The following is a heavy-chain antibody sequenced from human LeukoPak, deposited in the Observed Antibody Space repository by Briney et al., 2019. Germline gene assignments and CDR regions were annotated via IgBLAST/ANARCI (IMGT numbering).Heavy chain of an antibody. D-gene: IGHD3-10*01. CDR2: IYYSGST. Sequence: PSETLSLTCTVAGGSISSYDWSWVRQPPGKGLEWGGYIYYSGSTNYNPSLKSRVTISVDTSKNQFSLKLSSVTAADTAVYYCARDRGGWYFDYWGQGTLVTVSS. J-gene: IGHJ4*02. CDR3: ARDRGGWYFDY. V-gene: IGHV4-59*01. CDR1: GGSISSYD.